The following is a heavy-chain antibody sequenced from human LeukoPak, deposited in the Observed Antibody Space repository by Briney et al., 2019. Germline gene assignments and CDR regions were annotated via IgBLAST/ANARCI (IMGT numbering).Heavy chain of an antibody. CDR3: ASHYESTNP. D-gene: IGHD4-17*01. CDR2: ISAYNGNT. J-gene: IGHJ5*02. V-gene: IGHV1-18*01. CDR1: GYTFTSYG. Sequence: GASVKVSCKASGYTFTSYGINWVRQAPGQGLEWMGWISAYNGNTIYAQKLQGRVAMTTDTSTSTAYMELSSLRSEDTAVYYCASHYESTNPWGQGTLVTVSS.